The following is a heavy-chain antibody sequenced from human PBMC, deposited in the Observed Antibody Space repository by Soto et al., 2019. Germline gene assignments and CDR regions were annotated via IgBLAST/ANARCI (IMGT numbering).Heavy chain of an antibody. D-gene: IGHD1-26*01. V-gene: IGHV4-59*01. CDR2: VYYSGST. Sequence: SETLCLTCTVSGGSFSNSYWGWIRQPPGKGLEWVAYVYYSGSTNYNPSLGSRVTISVDKSKNQFSLKMTSVTGADTAVYYCATGPLHEWELLVQYFNYWGQGTLVTVSA. CDR3: ATGPLHEWELLVQYFNY. CDR1: GGSFSNSY. J-gene: IGHJ4*02.